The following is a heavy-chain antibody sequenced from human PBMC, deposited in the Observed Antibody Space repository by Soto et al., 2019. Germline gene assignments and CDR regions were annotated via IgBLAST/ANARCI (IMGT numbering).Heavy chain of an antibody. CDR1: GGSFSGYY. CDR2: INHSGST. J-gene: IGHJ4*02. D-gene: IGHD5-18*01. V-gene: IGHV4-34*01. Sequence: PSETLSLTCAVYGGSFSGYYWSWIRQPPGKGLEWIGEINHSGSTNYNPSLKSRVTISVDTSKNQFSLKLSSVTAADTAVYYCARKGYGYRNYFDYWGQGTLVTVSS. CDR3: ARKGYGYRNYFDY.